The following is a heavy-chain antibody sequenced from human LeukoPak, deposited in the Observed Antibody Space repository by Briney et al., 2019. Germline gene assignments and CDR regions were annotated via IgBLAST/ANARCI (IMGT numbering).Heavy chain of an antibody. D-gene: IGHD1/OR15-1a*01. CDR3: ARGSPDWDITPFDY. J-gene: IGHJ4*02. CDR2: INPNSGGT. Sequence: GASVKVSCKASGYTFTGYYMHWVRQAPGQGLEWMGWINPNSGGTNYAQKFQGRVTMTRDTSISTAYMELSRLRSDDTAVYYCARGSPDWDITPFDYWGQGTLVTVSS. V-gene: IGHV1-2*02. CDR1: GYTFTGYY.